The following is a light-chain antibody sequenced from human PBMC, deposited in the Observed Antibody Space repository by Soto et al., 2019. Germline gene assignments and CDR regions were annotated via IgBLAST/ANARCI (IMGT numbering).Light chain of an antibody. CDR2: DVN. CDR3: CSYADTYTWV. Sequence: QSALTQPRSVSGSPGQSVTISCTGTSGDVGAYNYISWYQQHPGKAPKFLIYDVNKRPSGVPDRFFGSKSGNTASLTISGLQPEDEADYYCCSYADTYTWVFGGGTKLTVL. V-gene: IGLV2-11*01. CDR1: SGDVGAYNY. J-gene: IGLJ3*02.